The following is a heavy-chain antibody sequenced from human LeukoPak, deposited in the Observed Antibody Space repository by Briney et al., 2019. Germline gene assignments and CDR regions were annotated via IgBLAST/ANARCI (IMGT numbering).Heavy chain of an antibody. CDR1: GYTFTSYG. V-gene: IGHV1-18*01. CDR2: INAYNGNT. CDR3: ARDLYSQGYYYYGMDV. J-gene: IGHJ6*02. Sequence: GASVKISCKASGYTFTSYGISWVRQAPGQGLEWMGWINAYNGNTNYAQKLQGRVTMTTDTSTSTAYMELRSLRSGDTAVYYCARDLYSQGYYYYGMDVWGQGTTVTVSS. D-gene: IGHD5-18*01.